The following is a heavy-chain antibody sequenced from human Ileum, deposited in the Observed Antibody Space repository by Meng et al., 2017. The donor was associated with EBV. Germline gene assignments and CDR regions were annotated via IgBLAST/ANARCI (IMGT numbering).Heavy chain of an antibody. CDR3: AREGGSYYGRYGMNV. CDR2: IYSGDST. D-gene: IGHD1-26*01. V-gene: IGHV3-53*01. J-gene: IGHJ6*02. Sequence: GESLKISCAASGFTVSSNYMSWVRQAPGKGLEWVSLIYSGDSTYYADSVKGRFTISRDNSKNTLYRQMNSLRAEDTAVYYCAREGGSYYGRYGMNVWGQGTTVTVSS. CDR1: GFTVSSNY.